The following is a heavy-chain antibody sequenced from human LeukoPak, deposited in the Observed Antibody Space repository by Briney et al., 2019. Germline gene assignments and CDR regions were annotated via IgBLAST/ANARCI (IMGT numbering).Heavy chain of an antibody. V-gene: IGHV4-4*07. CDR3: ARSARFNYFYMDV. J-gene: IGHJ6*03. D-gene: IGHD2-15*01. CDR2: IYASGSI. Sequence: KASETLSLTCSVSGVSITNFFWTWIRQPAGKGLEYIGRIYASGSIDYNPSLKSRVTMSVDTSNNQFSLNLTSVTAADTALYFCARSARFNYFYMDVWGKGTSVTVSS. CDR1: GVSITNFF.